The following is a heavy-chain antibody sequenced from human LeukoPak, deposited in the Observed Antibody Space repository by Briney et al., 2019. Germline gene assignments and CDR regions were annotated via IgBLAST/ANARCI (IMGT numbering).Heavy chain of an antibody. J-gene: IGHJ4*02. CDR3: ARPLSPGIAAAAFDY. V-gene: IGHV1-69*02. Sequence: SVKVSCTASGGTFSSYTISWVRQAPGQGLEWMGRIISILGIANYAQKFQGRVTITADKSTSTAYMELSSLRSEDTAVYYCARPLSPGIAAAAFDYWGQGTLVTVSS. CDR1: GGTFSSYT. CDR2: IISILGIA. D-gene: IGHD6-13*01.